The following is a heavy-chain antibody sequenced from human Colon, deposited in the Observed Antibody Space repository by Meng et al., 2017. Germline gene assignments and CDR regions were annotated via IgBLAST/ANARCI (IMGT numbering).Heavy chain of an antibody. J-gene: IGHJ2*01. CDR2: IYYSGST. CDR3: ARGYYDSSGYGYWYFDL. CDR1: GGSISSGDYY. V-gene: IGHV4-30-4*01. D-gene: IGHD3-22*01. Sequence: VPLHGSGPGLVKPSQTLSLTCTVSGGSISSGDYYWSWIRQPPGKGLEWIGYIYYSGSTYYNPSLKSRVTISVDTSKNQFSLKLSSVTAADTAVYYCARGYYDSSGYGYWYFDLWDRGTLVTVSS.